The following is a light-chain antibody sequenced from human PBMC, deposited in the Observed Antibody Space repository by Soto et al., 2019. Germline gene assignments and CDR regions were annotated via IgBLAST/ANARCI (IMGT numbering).Light chain of an antibody. V-gene: IGKV1-39*01. J-gene: IGKJ4*01. CDR1: QSISSY. CDR3: QQRSNWPPKSLT. Sequence: DIQMTQSPSSLSASVGDRVTIACRASQSISSYLNWYQKKPGKAPKLLIYAASSLQSGVPSRFSGSGSGTDFTLTISSLEPEDFAVYYCQQRSNWPPKSLTFGGGTKVDIK. CDR2: AAS.